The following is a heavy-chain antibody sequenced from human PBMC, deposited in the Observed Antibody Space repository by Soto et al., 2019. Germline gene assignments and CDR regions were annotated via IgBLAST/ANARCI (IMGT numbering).Heavy chain of an antibody. D-gene: IGHD3-10*01. Sequence: ASVKVSCKASGYTYTSYYMHWVRQAPGLGLEWVGRINPIVSMSNYAQKFQGRVSMTADKSTSTAYMELRSLRSDDTAMYFCAASYGSGYRAFDYWGQGALVTVSS. V-gene: IGHV1-46*01. J-gene: IGHJ4*02. CDR3: AASYGSGYRAFDY. CDR1: GYTYTSYY. CDR2: INPIVSMS.